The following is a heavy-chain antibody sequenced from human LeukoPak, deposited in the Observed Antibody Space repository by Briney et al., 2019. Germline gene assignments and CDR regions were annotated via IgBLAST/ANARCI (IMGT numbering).Heavy chain of an antibody. D-gene: IGHD2-21*01. CDR3: ATGDSVMYYFDS. CDR2: IIPVLNTP. Sequence: SVKVSCKASGYTFTSYGISWLRQAPGQGLEWMAGIIPVLNTPNYARTFQGRVTITADETTDTAYMELKSLRSDDTGMYYCATGDSVMYYFDSWGQGTLVTVSS. J-gene: IGHJ4*02. V-gene: IGHV1-69*13. CDR1: GYTFTSYG.